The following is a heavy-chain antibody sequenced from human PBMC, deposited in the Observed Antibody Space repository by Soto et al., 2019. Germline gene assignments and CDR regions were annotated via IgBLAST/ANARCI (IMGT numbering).Heavy chain of an antibody. CDR1: GGTFSSYT. J-gene: IGHJ3*02. CDR3: ARSPGGPDAFDI. CDR2: IIPILGIA. D-gene: IGHD3-16*01. Sequence: ASVKISCKASGGTFSSYTISWVRQAPGQGLEWMGRIIPILGIANYAQKFQGRVTITRDTSASTAYMELSSLRSEDTAVYYCARSPGGPDAFDIWGQGTMVTVS. V-gene: IGHV1-69*02.